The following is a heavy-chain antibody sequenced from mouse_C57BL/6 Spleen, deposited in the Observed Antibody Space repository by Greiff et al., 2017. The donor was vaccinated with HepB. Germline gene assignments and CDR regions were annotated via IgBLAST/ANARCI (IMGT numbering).Heavy chain of an antibody. D-gene: IGHD4-1*01. V-gene: IGHV1-76*01. J-gene: IGHJ4*01. CDR3: ARSSWDGEDYYAMDY. Sequence: QVQLQQSGAELVRPGASVKLSCKASGYTFTDYYINWVKQRPGQGLEWIARIYPGSGNTYYNEKFKGKATLTAEKSSSTAYMQLSSLTSEDSAVYFCARSSWDGEDYYAMDYWGQGTSVTVSS. CDR1: GYTFTDYY. CDR2: IYPGSGNT.